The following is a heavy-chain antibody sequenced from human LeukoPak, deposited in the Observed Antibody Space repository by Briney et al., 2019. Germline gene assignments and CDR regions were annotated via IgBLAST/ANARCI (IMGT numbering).Heavy chain of an antibody. V-gene: IGHV3-48*02. Sequence: GGSLRLSCAASGFTFSSYSMSWVRQAPGKGLDWVSYISTSSITIYYADSVKGRFSISRDNAKNSLSLQMHSLRDDDTAVYYCVRVAWGSFALESWGQGTTVTVSS. D-gene: IGHD7-27*01. CDR3: VRVAWGSFALES. J-gene: IGHJ3*02. CDR1: GFTFSSYS. CDR2: ISTSSITI.